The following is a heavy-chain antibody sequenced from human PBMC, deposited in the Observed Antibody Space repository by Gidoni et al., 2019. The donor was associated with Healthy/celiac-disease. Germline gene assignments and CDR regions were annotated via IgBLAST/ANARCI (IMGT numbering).Heavy chain of an antibody. Sequence: PGSSVKVSCKASGGTFSSYAISWVRPAPGQGLEWMGGIIPIFGTANYAQKFPGRVTITADESTSTAYMELSSLRSEDTAVYYCARGSYYYGSGSHLDYYYYGMDVWGQGTTVTVSS. D-gene: IGHD3-10*01. CDR3: ARGSYYYGSGSHLDYYYYGMDV. CDR1: GGTFSSYA. CDR2: IIPIFGTA. V-gene: IGHV1-69*01. J-gene: IGHJ6*02.